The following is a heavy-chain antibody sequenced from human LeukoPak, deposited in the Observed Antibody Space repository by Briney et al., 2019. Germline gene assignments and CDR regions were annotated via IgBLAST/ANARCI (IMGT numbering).Heavy chain of an antibody. CDR1: GGSISSYY. CDR2: IYYSGST. J-gene: IGHJ4*02. Sequence: PSETLSLTCTVSGGSISSYYWSWIRQPPGKGLEWIGYIYYSGSTNYNPSLKSRVTISVDTSKNQFSLKLSSVTAADTAVYYCARGSYDSSGYWYYFDYWGQGTLVTVSS. CDR3: ARGSYDSSGYWYYFDY. V-gene: IGHV4-59*01. D-gene: IGHD3-22*01.